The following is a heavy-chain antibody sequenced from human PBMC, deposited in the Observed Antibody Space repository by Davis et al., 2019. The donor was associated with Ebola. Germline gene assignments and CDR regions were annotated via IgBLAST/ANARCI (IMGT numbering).Heavy chain of an antibody. Sequence: GESLMTSCAASGFTFSSYAMSWVRQAPGKGLEWVSAISGSGGSTSYADSVKGRFTISRDNNENTLYLQMNSLRAEDTAVYYCARDQTVAVVSAMRFDYWGQGARVTVDS. J-gene: IGHJ4*02. V-gene: IGHV3-23*01. D-gene: IGHD2-15*01. CDR1: GFTFSSYA. CDR2: ISGSGGST. CDR3: ARDQTVAVVSAMRFDY.